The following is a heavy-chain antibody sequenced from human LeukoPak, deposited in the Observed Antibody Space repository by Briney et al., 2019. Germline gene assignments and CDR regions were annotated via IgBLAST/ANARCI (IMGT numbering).Heavy chain of an antibody. Sequence: ASVKVSCKASGYAFTNYAISWVRQAPGQGLEWMGWISVYNGNTNYAQKLQGRVTMTADTSTTTAYMELRSLRSDDTAVYYCARGYCSSAACRHFDYWGQGALVTVSS. CDR1: GYAFTNYA. V-gene: IGHV1-18*01. D-gene: IGHD2-2*01. CDR3: ARGYCSSAACRHFDY. CDR2: ISVYNGNT. J-gene: IGHJ4*02.